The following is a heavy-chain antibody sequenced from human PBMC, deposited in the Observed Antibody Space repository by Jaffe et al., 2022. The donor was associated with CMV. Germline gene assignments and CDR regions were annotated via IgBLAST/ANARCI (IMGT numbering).Heavy chain of an antibody. J-gene: IGHJ4*02. Sequence: EVQLVESGGGLVKPGGSLRLSCAASEFTLSNAWMNWVRQAPGKGLEWVGRVKSKADGGAIDYAAPVRGRFTISSDDSDTTLYLQMNSLKTEDTAVYYCTTALGWIYRNDFWGQGTLVTVSS. CDR2: VKSKADGGAI. V-gene: IGHV3-15*01. CDR1: EFTLSNAW. CDR3: TTALGWIYRNDF. D-gene: IGHD6-19*01.